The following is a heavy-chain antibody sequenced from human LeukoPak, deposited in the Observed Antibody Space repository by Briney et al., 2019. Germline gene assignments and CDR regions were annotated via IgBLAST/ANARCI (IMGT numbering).Heavy chain of an antibody. J-gene: IGHJ4*02. CDR3: ARVSPGLYYEVWSGYSDY. CDR1: RCIFTRYY. D-gene: IGHD3-3*01. Sequence: SVTVSCKASRCIFTRYYMHRVRRPPAPGLEWMGWINPNSGGRNYAQKLQRRVTMTRDTSISTAYMELSRLRSHDKAVHYCARVSPGLYYEVWSGYSDYWGQGTLVTVSS. V-gene: IGHV1-2*02. CDR2: INPNSGGR.